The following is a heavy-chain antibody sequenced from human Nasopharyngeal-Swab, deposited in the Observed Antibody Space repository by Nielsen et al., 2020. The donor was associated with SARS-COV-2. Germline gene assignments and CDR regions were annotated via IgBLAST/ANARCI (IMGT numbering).Heavy chain of an antibody. V-gene: IGHV4-4*02. CDR3: ARRGLVGVTISFDY. D-gene: IGHD1-26*01. CDR2: IYNTGST. Sequence: WIRQPPGKGLEWIGEIYNTGSTNYNPSLRSRVTMSVDKSKNQFSLNLSSVTAADTAVYYCARRGLVGVTISFDYWGQGTLVTVSS. J-gene: IGHJ4*02.